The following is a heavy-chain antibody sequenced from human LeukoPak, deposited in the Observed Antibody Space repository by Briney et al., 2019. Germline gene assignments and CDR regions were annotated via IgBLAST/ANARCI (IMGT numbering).Heavy chain of an antibody. CDR3: AREFYYDFWSGYYSPGGYFDY. CDR1: GGSISSGGYS. D-gene: IGHD3-3*01. J-gene: IGHJ4*02. CDR2: IYHSGST. V-gene: IGHV4-30-2*01. Sequence: PSETLSLTCAVSGGSISSGGYSWSWIRQPPGKGLEWIGYIYHSGSTYYNPSLKSRVTISVDRSKNQFSLKLSSVTAADTAVYYCAREFYYDFWSGYYSPGGYFDYWGQGTLVTVSS.